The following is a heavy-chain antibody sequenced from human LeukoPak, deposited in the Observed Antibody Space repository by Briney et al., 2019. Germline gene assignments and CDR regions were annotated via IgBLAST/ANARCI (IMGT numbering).Heavy chain of an antibody. CDR3: ARDHLPGFDP. CDR1: GYTFTSYA. V-gene: IGHV1-18*01. J-gene: IGHJ5*02. CDR2: ISAYNGNT. Sequence: ASVKVSCKASGYTFTSYAMNWVRQAPGQGLEWMGWISAYNGNTNCAQKLQGRVTMTTDTSTSTAYMELRSLRSDDTAVYYCARDHLPGFDPWGQGTLVTVSS.